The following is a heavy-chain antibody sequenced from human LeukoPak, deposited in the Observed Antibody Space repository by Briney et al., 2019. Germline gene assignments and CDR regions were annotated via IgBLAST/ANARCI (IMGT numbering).Heavy chain of an antibody. V-gene: IGHV4-61*08. D-gene: IGHD6-19*01. CDR1: GGSISSGGYY. CDR2: IYYSGST. J-gene: IGHJ4*02. CDR3: ARRIYSSGWYDWYYFDY. Sequence: PSETLSLTCTVSGGSISSGGYYWSWIRQPPGKGLEWIGYIYYSGSTNYNPSLKSRVTISVDTSKNQFSLKLSSVTAADTAVYYCARRIYSSGWYDWYYFDYWGQGTLVTVSS.